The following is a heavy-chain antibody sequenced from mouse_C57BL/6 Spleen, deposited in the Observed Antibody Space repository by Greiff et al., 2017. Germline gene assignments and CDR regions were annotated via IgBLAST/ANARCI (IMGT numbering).Heavy chain of an antibody. Sequence: QVQLQQPGAELVKPGASVKLSCKASGYTFTSYWMHWVKQRPGQGLEWLGMIHPNSGSTNYNEKFTSKATLTVYKSSSTAYMQLSSLTSEDSAVYYCARLEGLYYGYDDGDLDYYAMDYWGQGTSVTVSS. V-gene: IGHV1-64*01. CDR3: ARLEGLYYGYDDGDLDYYAMDY. D-gene: IGHD2-2*01. CDR2: IHPNSGST. J-gene: IGHJ4*01. CDR1: GYTFTSYW.